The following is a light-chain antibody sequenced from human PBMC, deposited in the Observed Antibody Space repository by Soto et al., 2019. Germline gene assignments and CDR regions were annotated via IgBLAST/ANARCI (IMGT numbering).Light chain of an antibody. V-gene: IGLV2-14*01. CDR3: ISYTGSSTSYV. CDR2: EVS. Sequence: QSVLTQPASVSGSPGQSITISCAGTSGEVGGYNHVAWYQQHPGKAPKLTIYEVSKRPSGVSNRFSGSKSGNTASLNISGLQAEDEADYYCISYTGSSTSYVFGTGTKVTVL. CDR1: SGEVGGYNH. J-gene: IGLJ1*01.